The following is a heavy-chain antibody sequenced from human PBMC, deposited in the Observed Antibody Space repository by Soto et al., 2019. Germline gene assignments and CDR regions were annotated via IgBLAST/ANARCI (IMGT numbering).Heavy chain of an antibody. D-gene: IGHD2-15*01. CDR1: GGSFSGYN. CDR3: AKGHVVVAAVNWFDP. CDR2: ITHSGST. Sequence: SETLSLTCAVYGGSFSGYNWNWIRQPPGKGLEWIGEITHSGSTNYNPSLSSRVTISVDTSKNQFSLRLSSVTAADTAVYYCAKGHVVVAAVNWFDPWGQGTLVTVSS. J-gene: IGHJ5*02. V-gene: IGHV4-34*01.